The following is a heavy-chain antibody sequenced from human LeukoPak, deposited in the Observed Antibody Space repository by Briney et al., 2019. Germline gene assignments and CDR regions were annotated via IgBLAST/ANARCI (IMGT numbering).Heavy chain of an antibody. CDR3: ARDEAGATGSFGY. V-gene: IGHV3-48*03. CDR1: GFTFSNYE. J-gene: IGHJ4*02. D-gene: IGHD1-26*01. CDR2: IGTGGRSI. Sequence: GVSLRLSCATSGFTFSNYEMNWVRQAPGKGLEWLSYIGTGGRSIYYADSVRGRFTISRDDVKNSLDLQMDSLRAEDTAVYYCARDEAGATGSFGYWGQGAQVTVSS.